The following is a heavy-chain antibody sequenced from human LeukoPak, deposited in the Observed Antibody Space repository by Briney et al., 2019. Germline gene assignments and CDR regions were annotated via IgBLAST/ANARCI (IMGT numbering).Heavy chain of an antibody. D-gene: IGHD2-2*01. CDR1: GGSFSGYY. CDR3: ARTDVVVPAIPLDV. V-gene: IGHV4-34*01. J-gene: IGHJ6*02. Sequence: SETLSLTCGVHGGSFSGYYWSWIRQPPGKGLEWIGEISHSGSTTYSPSLKSRVIISVDTSKNHLSLNLTSVTAADTAVYYCARTDVVVPAIPLDVWGQGTTVTVSS. CDR2: ISHSGST.